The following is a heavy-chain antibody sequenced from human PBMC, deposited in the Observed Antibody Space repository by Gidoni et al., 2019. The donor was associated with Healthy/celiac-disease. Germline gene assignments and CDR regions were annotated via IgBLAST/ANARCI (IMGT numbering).Heavy chain of an antibody. CDR2: ISGSGGST. Sequence: EVQLLESGGGLVQPGGSLRLSCAASGFPFSSYAMSWVRQAPGKGLEWVSAISGSGGSTYYADSVKGRFTTSRDNSKNTLYLQMNSLRAEDTAVYYCAKDGGKYQLPYPQDFDYWGQGTLVTVSS. D-gene: IGHD2-2*02. CDR1: GFPFSSYA. CDR3: AKDGGKYQLPYPQDFDY. J-gene: IGHJ4*02. V-gene: IGHV3-23*01.